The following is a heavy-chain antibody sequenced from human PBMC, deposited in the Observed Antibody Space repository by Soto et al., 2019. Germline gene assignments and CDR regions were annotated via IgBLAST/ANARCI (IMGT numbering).Heavy chain of an antibody. Sequence: TSETLSLTCSVSGGSISNYYWSWIRQPPGKGLEWIGYIYYSGSTNYNPSLKSRVTISVDTSKNQFSLKLSSVTAADTAVYYCARRPGYSSPNWFDPWGQGTLVTVSS. CDR3: ARRPGYSSPNWFDP. D-gene: IGHD6-13*01. V-gene: IGHV4-59*08. J-gene: IGHJ5*02. CDR2: IYYSGST. CDR1: GGSISNYY.